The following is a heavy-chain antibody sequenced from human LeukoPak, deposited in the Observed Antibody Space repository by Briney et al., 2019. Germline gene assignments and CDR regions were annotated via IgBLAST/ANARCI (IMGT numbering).Heavy chain of an antibody. V-gene: IGHV4-59*01. CDR1: GGSISRYY. J-gene: IGHJ4*02. D-gene: IGHD5-18*01. CDR2: IYYTGAT. Sequence: SETLSLTCTVAGGSISRYYWSWIRLPPGKGLEWIGYIYYTGATYYNPSLKSRVTMSLDTSKNQFSRKLSSVTAADAAVYYCARAGYSYGTGYYFDYWGQGALVTVSS. CDR3: ARAGYSYGTGYYFDY.